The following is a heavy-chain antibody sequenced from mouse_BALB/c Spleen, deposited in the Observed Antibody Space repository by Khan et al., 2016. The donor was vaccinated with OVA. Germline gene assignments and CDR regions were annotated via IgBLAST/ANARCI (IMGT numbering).Heavy chain of an antibody. CDR1: GYTFTSYW. CDR3: ARVNYYGRSCYAMDY. J-gene: IGHJ4*01. V-gene: IGHV1S41*01. D-gene: IGHD1-1*01. CDR2: IGPGSSNT. Sequence: DLVKPGTSVKLSCKASGYTFTSYWINWIKQRPGQGLEWIGRIGPGSSNTYYNEMFKGKAALTVDTSSSTAYIQLSSLSSEDSAVYFCARVNYYGRSCYAMDYWGQGTSVTVSS.